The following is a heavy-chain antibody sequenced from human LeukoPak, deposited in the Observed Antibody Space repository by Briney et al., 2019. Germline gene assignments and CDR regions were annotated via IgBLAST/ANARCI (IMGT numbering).Heavy chain of an antibody. CDR2: INSDGSST. CDR3: AREQKVITSGGVIGP. V-gene: IGHV3-74*01. D-gene: IGHD3-16*01. J-gene: IGHJ5*02. Sequence: PGGSLRLSCAASGFTFSSYWMHWVRQAPGKGLVWVSRINSDGSSTSYADSVKGRFTISRDNAKNTLYLQMNSLRAEDTAVYYCAREQKVITSGGVIGPWGQGTLVTVSS. CDR1: GFTFSSYW.